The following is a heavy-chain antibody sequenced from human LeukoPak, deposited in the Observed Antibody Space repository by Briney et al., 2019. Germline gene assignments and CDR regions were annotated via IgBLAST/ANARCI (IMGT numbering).Heavy chain of an antibody. CDR1: GFTFSSYW. CDR3: AKADLRYDILTGYYTPFYFQH. D-gene: IGHD3-9*01. Sequence: GGSLRLSCAASGFTFSSYWMTWVRQAPGKGLEWVGNIKEDGREKYYVDSVKGRFTISRDNAKNSLYLQINSLRAEDTAVYYCAKADLRYDILTGYYTPFYFQHWGQGTLVTVSS. CDR2: IKEDGREK. V-gene: IGHV3-7*01. J-gene: IGHJ1*01.